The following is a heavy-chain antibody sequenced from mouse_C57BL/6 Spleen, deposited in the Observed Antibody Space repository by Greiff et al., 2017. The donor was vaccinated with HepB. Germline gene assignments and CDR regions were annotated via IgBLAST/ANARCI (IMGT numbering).Heavy chain of an antibody. Sequence: ESGPGLVKPSQSLSLTCSVTGYSITSGYYWNWIRQFPGNKLEWMGYISYDGSNNYNPSLKNRISITRDTSKNQFFLKLNSVTTEDTATYYCARNYDYLAYWGQGTLVTVSA. J-gene: IGHJ3*01. CDR1: GYSITSGYY. CDR3: ARNYDYLAY. D-gene: IGHD2-4*01. V-gene: IGHV3-6*01. CDR2: ISYDGSN.